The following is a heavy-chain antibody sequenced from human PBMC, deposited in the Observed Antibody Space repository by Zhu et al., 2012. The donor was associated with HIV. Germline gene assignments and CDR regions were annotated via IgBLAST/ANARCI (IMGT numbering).Heavy chain of an antibody. CDR3: ARRGTPYGGNFRGYFDY. Sequence: QVQLQESGPGLVKPSETLSLTCAVSGYSISSGYYWGWIRQPPGKGLEWIGSIYHSGSTYYNPSLKSRVTISVDTSKNQFSLKLSSVTAADTAVYYCARRGTPYGGNFRGYFDYWGQGTLVTVSS. V-gene: IGHV4-38-2*01. D-gene: IGHD4-23*01. CDR2: IYHSGST. J-gene: IGHJ4*02. CDR1: GYSISSGYY.